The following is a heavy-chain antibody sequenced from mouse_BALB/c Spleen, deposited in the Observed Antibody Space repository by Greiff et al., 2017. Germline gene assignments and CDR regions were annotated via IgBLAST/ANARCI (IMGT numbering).Heavy chain of an antibody. CDR2: IYPGNSDT. CDR3: TRKENHYYGYGAMDY. D-gene: IGHD1-2*01. Sequence: EVQLVESGTVLARPGASVKMSCKASGYSFTSYWMHWVKQRPGQGLEWIGAIYPGNSDTSYNQKFKGKAKLTAVTSASTAYMELSSLTNEDSAVYYCTRKENHYYGYGAMDYWGQGTSVTVSS. V-gene: IGHV1-5*01. J-gene: IGHJ4*01. CDR1: GYSFTSYW.